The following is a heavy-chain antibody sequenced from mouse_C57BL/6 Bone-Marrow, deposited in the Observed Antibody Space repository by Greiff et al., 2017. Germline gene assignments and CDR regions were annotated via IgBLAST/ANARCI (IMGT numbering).Heavy chain of an antibody. V-gene: IGHV1-26*01. Sequence: VQLKQSGPELVKPGASVKISCKASGYTFTDYYMNWVKQSHGKSLEWIGDINPNNGGTSYNQKFKGKATLTVDKSSSTAYMELRSLTSEDSAVYYCARSHYGSSDFDYWGQGTTLTVSS. CDR3: ARSHYGSSDFDY. CDR1: GYTFTDYY. J-gene: IGHJ2*01. D-gene: IGHD1-1*01. CDR2: INPNNGGT.